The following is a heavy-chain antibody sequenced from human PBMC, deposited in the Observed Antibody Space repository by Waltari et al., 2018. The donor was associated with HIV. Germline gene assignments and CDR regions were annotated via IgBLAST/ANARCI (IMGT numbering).Heavy chain of an antibody. CDR2: INSGNGNS. CDR1: GYNFTSYK. D-gene: IGHD3-16*01. Sequence: QVLLVQSGTEVKKPGASVTISCKASGYNFTSYKVHWVRQAPGPGLEWLGWINSGNGNSRYSPGFQDRLTMTRDISASTSYFVLSGLTSDDTSVYFCARSGIVRGRSYELLAFWGQGT. CDR3: ARSGIVRGRSYELLAF. J-gene: IGHJ4*01. V-gene: IGHV1-3*01.